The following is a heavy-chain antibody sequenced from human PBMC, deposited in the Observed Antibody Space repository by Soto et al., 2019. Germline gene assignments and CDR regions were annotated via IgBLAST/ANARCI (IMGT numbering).Heavy chain of an antibody. CDR2: ISAYNGNT. V-gene: IGHV1-18*01. CDR3: ARSPKSTIHPSFDY. Sequence: ASVKVSCKASGYTFTSYGISWVRQAPGQGLEWMGWISAYNGNTNYAQKLQGRVTMTTDTSTSTAYMELRSLRSDDTAVYHCARSPKSTIHPSFDYWGQGTLVTVSS. CDR1: GYTFTSYG. J-gene: IGHJ4*02. D-gene: IGHD3-3*01.